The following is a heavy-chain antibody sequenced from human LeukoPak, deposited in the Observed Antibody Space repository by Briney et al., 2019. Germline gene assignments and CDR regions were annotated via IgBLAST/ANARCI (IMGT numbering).Heavy chain of an antibody. CDR1: GFTFNNYW. CDR3: ARGNDYGAHFGIYFEY. J-gene: IGHJ4*02. V-gene: IGHV3-7*03. Sequence: PGGSLRLSCAASGFTFNNYWMSWVRQAPGKGLEWVANIKQDESEKYYVDSVKGRFTISRDNAKNSLYLQINSLRAEDTAVYYGARGNDYGAHFGIYFEYGGQGTLVTVPS. CDR2: IKQDESEK. D-gene: IGHD4-17*01.